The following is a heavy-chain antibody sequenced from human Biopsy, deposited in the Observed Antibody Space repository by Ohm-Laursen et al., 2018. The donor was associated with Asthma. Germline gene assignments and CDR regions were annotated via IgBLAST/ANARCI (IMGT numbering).Heavy chain of an antibody. V-gene: IGHV1-69*01. CDR2: LIPVLGTP. CDR1: GDSFSNYA. Sequence: SSVKVSCKPSGDSFSNYAISWVRQAPGQGLEWMGGLIPVLGTPDHAQMFEGRVTITADGSTSTAYMELSSLSSEDTAVYYCARGYSGSDRIVYYYSGLEVWGQGTTVTVSS. J-gene: IGHJ6*02. D-gene: IGHD5-12*01. CDR3: ARGYSGSDRIVYYYSGLEV.